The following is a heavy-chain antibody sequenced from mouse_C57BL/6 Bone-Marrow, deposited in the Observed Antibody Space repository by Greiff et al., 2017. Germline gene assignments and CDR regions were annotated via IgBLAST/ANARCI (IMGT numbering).Heavy chain of an antibody. CDR1: GYTFTSYW. J-gene: IGHJ2*01. V-gene: IGHV1-69*01. CDR2: IDPSDSYT. Sequence: QVQLQQPGAELVMPGASVKLSCKASGYTFTSYWMHWVKQRPGQGLAWIGEIDPSDSYTNYNQKFKGKSTLTVDKSSSTAYMQLSSLTSEDSAVYYCARRPVFDDWGQGTTLTVSS. CDR3: ARRPVFDD.